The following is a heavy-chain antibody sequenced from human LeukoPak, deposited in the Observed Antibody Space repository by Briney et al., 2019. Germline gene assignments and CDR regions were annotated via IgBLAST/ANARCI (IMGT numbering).Heavy chain of an antibody. CDR1: GSSISSGGYP. V-gene: IGHV4-30-2*01. CDR3: ARLHCGGDCYSLNWFDP. J-gene: IGHJ5*02. D-gene: IGHD2-21*02. CDR2: IYHSGST. Sequence: PSETLSLTCAVSGSSISSGGYPWSWIRQPPGKGLEWIGYIYHSGSTHYNPSLKSRVTISVDRSKNQFSLKLSSVTAADTAVYYCARLHCGGDCYSLNWFDPWGQGTLVTVSS.